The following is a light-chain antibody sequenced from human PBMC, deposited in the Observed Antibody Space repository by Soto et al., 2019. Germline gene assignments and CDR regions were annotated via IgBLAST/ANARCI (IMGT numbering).Light chain of an antibody. J-gene: IGLJ2*01. CDR3: QYYGSSLGKV. V-gene: IGLV1-40*01. Sequence: QSVLTQPPSVSGAPGQRVTISCTGSSSNIGAGYDVHWYQQLPGTAPKLLIYGNSNRPSGVPDRFSGSKSGTSASLAITGLQAEDEAYYYCQYYGSSLGKVFGGGTKLTVL. CDR2: GNS. CDR1: SSNIGAGYD.